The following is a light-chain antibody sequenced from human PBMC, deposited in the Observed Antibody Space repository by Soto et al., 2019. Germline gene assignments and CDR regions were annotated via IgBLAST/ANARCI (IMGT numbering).Light chain of an antibody. CDR3: SSYTSSTTLGV. CDR1: NSDVGGYDY. J-gene: IGLJ3*02. Sequence: QSALTQPASVSGSPGQSITISCTGTNSDVGGYDYVSWYQQHPGKAPKLKIYEVSHRPSGVSNRFSGSRSGNTASLTISGLQAEDEADYYCSSYTSSTTLGVFGGGTKLTVL. V-gene: IGLV2-14*01. CDR2: EVS.